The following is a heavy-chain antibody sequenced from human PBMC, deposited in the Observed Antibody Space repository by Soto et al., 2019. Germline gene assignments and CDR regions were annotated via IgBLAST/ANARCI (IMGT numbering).Heavy chain of an antibody. CDR1: GGSISSYY. Sequence: SETLSLTRTVSGGSISSYYWSRIRQPPGKGLEWIGYIYYSGSTNYNPSLKSRVTISVDTSKNQSSLKLSFVTAADTAVFYCARDFRRLGELLYAFDIWGQGTMVTVSS. CDR2: IYYSGST. D-gene: IGHD3-10*01. J-gene: IGHJ3*02. CDR3: ARDFRRLGELLYAFDI. V-gene: IGHV4-59*01.